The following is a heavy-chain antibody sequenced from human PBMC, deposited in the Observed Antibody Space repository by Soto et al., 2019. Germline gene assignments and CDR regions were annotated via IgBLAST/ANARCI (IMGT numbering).Heavy chain of an antibody. Sequence: EVQLVESGGGLVQPGRSLRLSCAASGFTFDDYAMHWVRQPPGKGLEWVSSISWNSGNLGYAESVKGRFTISRDNAKNSLYPEMNSLRGEDTALYYCAKGASTTVFAFNDYWGQGTLVTVSP. J-gene: IGHJ4*02. V-gene: IGHV3-9*01. CDR3: AKGASTTVFAFNDY. D-gene: IGHD4-17*01. CDR1: GFTFDDYA. CDR2: ISWNSGNL.